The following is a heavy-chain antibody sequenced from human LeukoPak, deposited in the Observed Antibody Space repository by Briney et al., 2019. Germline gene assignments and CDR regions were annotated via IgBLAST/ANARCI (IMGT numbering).Heavy chain of an antibody. CDR3: ARQVKYYYGSGSYSYGMDV. Sequence: SETLSLTCTVSGGSISSYYWSWIRQPPGKGLEWIGYIYYSGSTNYNPSLKNRVTISVDTSKNQFSLKLSSVTAADTAVYYCARQVKYYYGSGSYSYGMDVWGQGTTVTVSS. J-gene: IGHJ6*02. CDR1: GGSISSYY. V-gene: IGHV4-59*08. CDR2: IYYSGST. D-gene: IGHD3-10*01.